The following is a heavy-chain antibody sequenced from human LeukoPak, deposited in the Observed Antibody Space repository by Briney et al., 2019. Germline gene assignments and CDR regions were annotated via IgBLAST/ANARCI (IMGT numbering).Heavy chain of an antibody. V-gene: IGHV4-61*01. CDR1: GGSVSSGSYY. D-gene: IGHD2-2*01. CDR3: ARHDIVVVPAVWFDP. J-gene: IGHJ5*02. CDR2: IYYSGST. Sequence: PSETLSLTCTVSGGSVSSGSYYWSWIRQPPGKGLEWIGYIYYSGSTNYNPSLKSRVTISVDTSKNQFSLKLSSVTAADTAVYYCARHDIVVVPAVWFDPWGQGTLVTVSS.